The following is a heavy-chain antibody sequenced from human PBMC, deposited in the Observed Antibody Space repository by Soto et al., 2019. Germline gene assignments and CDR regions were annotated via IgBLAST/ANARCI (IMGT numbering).Heavy chain of an antibody. Sequence: WGSLRLSCAASGFTFSSYAIIWCRQSPLKGLEWVSAISGSGGSTYYADSVKGRFTISRDNSKNTLYLQMNSLRAEDTAVYYCAKDIRQGRSPDWFDPWGQGTLVTVSS. V-gene: IGHV3-23*01. CDR2: ISGSGGST. D-gene: IGHD3-3*02. CDR1: GFTFSSYA. CDR3: AKDIRQGRSPDWFDP. J-gene: IGHJ5*02.